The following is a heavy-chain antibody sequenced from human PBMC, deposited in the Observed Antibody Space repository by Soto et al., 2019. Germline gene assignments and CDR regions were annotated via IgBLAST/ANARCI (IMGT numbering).Heavy chain of an antibody. Sequence: ASVKVSCKASGYTFTSYGISCVRQAPGQGLEWMGWISAYNGNTNYAQKLQGRVTMTTDTSTSTAYMEMRSLRSDDTAVYYCARDASDPTSITIFYYYYGMDVWGQGTTVTVSS. CDR2: ISAYNGNT. V-gene: IGHV1-18*01. CDR1: GYTFTSYG. CDR3: ARDASDPTSITIFYYYYGMDV. J-gene: IGHJ6*02. D-gene: IGHD3-9*01.